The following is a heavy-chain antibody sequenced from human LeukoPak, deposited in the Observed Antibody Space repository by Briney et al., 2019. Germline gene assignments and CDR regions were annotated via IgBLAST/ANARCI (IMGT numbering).Heavy chain of an antibody. J-gene: IGHJ3*02. CDR2: IIPILGIA. CDR1: GGTFSSYA. Sequence: ASVKVSCKASGGTFSSYAISWVRQAPGQGLEWMGRIIPILGIANYAQKFQGRVTMTTDTSTSTAYMELRSLRSDDTAVYYCARGGSGSVSAFDIWGQGTMVTVSS. CDR3: ARGGSGSVSAFDI. V-gene: IGHV1-69*04. D-gene: IGHD3-10*01.